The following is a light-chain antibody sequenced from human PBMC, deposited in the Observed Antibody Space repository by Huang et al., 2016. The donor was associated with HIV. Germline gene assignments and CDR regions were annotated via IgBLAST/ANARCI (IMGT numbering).Light chain of an antibody. CDR2: GAS. Sequence: EIVLTQSPGTLSLSPGERATFSCRASQSVRGRYLAWYQQKPGHAPRLLIYGASSRATGIPDRFSGSVSGTDFTLTISRLEPEDFAVYYCQQYGSSLRTFGQGTKVEIK. V-gene: IGKV3-20*01. J-gene: IGKJ1*01. CDR1: QSVRGRY. CDR3: QQYGSSLRT.